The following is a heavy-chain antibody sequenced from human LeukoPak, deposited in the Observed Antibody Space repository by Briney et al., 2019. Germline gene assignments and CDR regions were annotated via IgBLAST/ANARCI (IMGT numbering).Heavy chain of an antibody. CDR2: ISGRGGTT. J-gene: IGHJ4*02. V-gene: IGHV3-23*01. Sequence: GGSLRLSCAASGFTFSSHWMHSVRQVPGKGLEWVSAISGRGGTTYNADSVKGRFTISRDNSKNTLYLQLNSLRAEDTDVYYCAKGAGNFDWSYHDYWGQGTLVTVSS. CDR1: GFTFSSHW. D-gene: IGHD3-9*01. CDR3: AKGAGNFDWSYHDY.